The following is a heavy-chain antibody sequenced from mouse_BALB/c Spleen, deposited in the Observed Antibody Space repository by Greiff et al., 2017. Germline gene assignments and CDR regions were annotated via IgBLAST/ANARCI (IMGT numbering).Heavy chain of an antibody. Sequence: QVQLKESGAELVRPGTSVKMSCKAAGYTFTNYWIGWVKQRPGHGLEWIGDIYPGGGYTNYNEKFKGKATLTADTSSSTAYMQLSSLTSEDSAIYYCARGSYYRYDQGYWYFDVWGAGTTVTVSS. V-gene: IGHV1-63*02. CDR3: ARGSYYRYDQGYWYFDV. CDR2: IYPGGGYT. CDR1: GYTFTNYW. J-gene: IGHJ1*01. D-gene: IGHD2-14*01.